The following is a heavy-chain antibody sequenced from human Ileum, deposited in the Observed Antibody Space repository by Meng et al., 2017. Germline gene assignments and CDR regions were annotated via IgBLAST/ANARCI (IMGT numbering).Heavy chain of an antibody. CDR2: INTDGTST. V-gene: IGHV3-74*01. D-gene: IGHD2-15*01. J-gene: IGHJ4*02. CDR1: GMTLSTFW. CDR3: ARPYCSGGSCYSPPDY. Sequence: GESLKISCAASGMTLSTFWVQWVRQAPGKGLVWVSGINTDGTSTTYADSVKGRFTISRDNAKNTVYLQLNSVRAEDTAVYYCARPYCSGGSCYSPPDYWGQGKRVTCAS.